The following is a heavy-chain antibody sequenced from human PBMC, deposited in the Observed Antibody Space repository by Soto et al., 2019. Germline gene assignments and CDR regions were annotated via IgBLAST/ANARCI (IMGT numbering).Heavy chain of an antibody. CDR1: GGTFSSYT. Sequence: QVQLVQSGAEVKKPGSSVKVSCKASGGTFSSYTISWVRQAPGQGLEWMGRIIPILGIANYAQKFQGRVTITADKSTSTAYMELSSLRSEDTAVYYCARAREGYDILTRSVHPFDYWGQGTLVTVSS. CDR3: ARAREGYDILTRSVHPFDY. V-gene: IGHV1-69*02. J-gene: IGHJ4*02. D-gene: IGHD3-9*01. CDR2: IIPILGIA.